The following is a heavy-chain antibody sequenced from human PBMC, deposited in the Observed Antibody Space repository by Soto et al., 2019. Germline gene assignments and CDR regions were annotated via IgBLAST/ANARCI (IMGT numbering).Heavy chain of an antibody. Sequence: QVQLVESGGGVVQPGRSLRLSCAASGFTFSSYGMHWVRQAPGKGLEWVAVIWYDGSNKYYADSVKGRFTISRDNSKNTLYLQMNGLRAEDTAVYYCARPYSSSWRVDYYYYGMDVWGQGTTVTVSS. CDR1: GFTFSSYG. CDR3: ARPYSSSWRVDYYYYGMDV. J-gene: IGHJ6*02. D-gene: IGHD6-13*01. CDR2: IWYDGSNK. V-gene: IGHV3-33*01.